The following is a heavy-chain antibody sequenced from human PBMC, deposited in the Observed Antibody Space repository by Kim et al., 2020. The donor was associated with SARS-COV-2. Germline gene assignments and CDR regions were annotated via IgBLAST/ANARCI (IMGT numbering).Heavy chain of an antibody. Sequence: GGSLRLSCAGSGFNFTDAWMSWVRQAPGKGLEWVGRIKSKTDGGTTDYAAPVKGRFTISRDDSKNTLYLQMNSLKTEDTGVFYCTCYSSSHRAGYWGQGT. CDR2: IKSKTDGGTT. D-gene: IGHD6-6*01. J-gene: IGHJ4*02. CDR3: TCYSSSHRAGY. CDR1: GFNFTDAW. V-gene: IGHV3-15*01.